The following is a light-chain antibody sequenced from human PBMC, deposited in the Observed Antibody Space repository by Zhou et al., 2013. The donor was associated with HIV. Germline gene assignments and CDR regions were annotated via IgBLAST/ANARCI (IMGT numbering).Light chain of an antibody. CDR2: GAS. V-gene: IGKV3-20*01. CDR1: HTVTSNY. Sequence: EIVLTQSPGTLSLSPGERATLSCRASHTVTSNYLAWYQHTPGQGPKVLIFGASTRANGIPDRFSGSGSGTDFTLTITRLEPEDFAVYYCQQYGSSPCSFGQGTRLDIK. J-gene: IGKJ2*04. CDR3: QQYGSSPCS.